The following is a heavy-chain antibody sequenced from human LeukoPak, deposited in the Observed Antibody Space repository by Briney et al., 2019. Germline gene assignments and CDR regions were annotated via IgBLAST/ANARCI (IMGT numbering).Heavy chain of an antibody. CDR2: IGTASYT. Sequence: GGSLRLSCAASGLTFSSFDMHWVRQPTGQGLEWVSTIGTASYTYYPGSVEGRFTLSRDNAKNSLYLQMNSLTAGDTAVYYCARGPPRGKYYYMDVWGKGTTVTVSS. J-gene: IGHJ6*03. V-gene: IGHV3-13*01. CDR3: ARGPPRGKYYYMDV. CDR1: GLTFSSFD. D-gene: IGHD1-1*01.